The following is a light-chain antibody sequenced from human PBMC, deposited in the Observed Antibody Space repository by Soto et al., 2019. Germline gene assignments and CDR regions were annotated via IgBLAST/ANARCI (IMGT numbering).Light chain of an antibody. Sequence: QLVLTQPPSASGTPGQRVTISCSGSSSNIGSNFVYWYQQLPGTAPRLLIYRNNQRPSGVPDRFSGSKSGTSASLAISGLRSEDEADYYCAAWAYSLRAVVFGGGTKLTVL. J-gene: IGLJ2*01. CDR3: AAWAYSLRAVV. CDR1: SSNIGSNF. CDR2: RNN. V-gene: IGLV1-47*01.